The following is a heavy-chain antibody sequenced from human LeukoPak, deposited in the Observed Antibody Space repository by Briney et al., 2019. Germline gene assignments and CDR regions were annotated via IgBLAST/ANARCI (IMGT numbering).Heavy chain of an antibody. Sequence: GGSLRLSCAASGFTFSGYAMSWVRQAPGKGPEWVSAITDSGGDTYYADSVKGRFTISRDNSGNTLYLQMNSLRAEDTALYYCAKGLYSSRCDGFDTWGQGTMITVSS. CDR3: AKGLYSSRCDGFDT. D-gene: IGHD6-13*01. CDR2: ITDSGGDT. V-gene: IGHV3-23*01. CDR1: GFTFSGYA. J-gene: IGHJ3*02.